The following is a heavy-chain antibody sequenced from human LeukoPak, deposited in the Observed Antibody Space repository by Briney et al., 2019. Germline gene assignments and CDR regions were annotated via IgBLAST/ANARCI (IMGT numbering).Heavy chain of an antibody. Sequence: GGSLRLSCAASGFTFSSYAMSWVRQAPGKGLEWVSAITGGGDSTYYADSVRGRFTISRDNAKNTLYLQMNTLRVEDTAVYYCARDPSGSSTTSFDYWGQGTLVTVSS. D-gene: IGHD1/OR15-1a*01. CDR3: ARDPSGSSTTSFDY. CDR1: GFTFSSYA. CDR2: ITGGGDST. J-gene: IGHJ4*02. V-gene: IGHV3-23*01.